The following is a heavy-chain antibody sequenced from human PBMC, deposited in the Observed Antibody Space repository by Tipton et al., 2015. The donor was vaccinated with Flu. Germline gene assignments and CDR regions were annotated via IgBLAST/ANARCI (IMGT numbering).Heavy chain of an antibody. V-gene: IGHV4-59*01. CDR3: ARSPSYSGSGIYPYYFDD. Sequence: GLVKPSETLSLTCSVSGGSISGYYWTWIRQPPGKGLEWIGYIYYSGSTNYNPSLRSRVTISVDTSKNQFSLKLSSVTAADTAVYYCARSPSYSGSGIYPYYFDDWGQGTLVTVSS. CDR1: GGSISGYY. D-gene: IGHD3-10*01. J-gene: IGHJ4*02. CDR2: IYYSGST.